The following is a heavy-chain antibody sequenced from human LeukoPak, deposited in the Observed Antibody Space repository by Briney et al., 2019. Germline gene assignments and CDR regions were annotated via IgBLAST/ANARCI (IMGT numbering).Heavy chain of an antibody. CDR2: INQDGSDK. D-gene: IGHD2-21*01. Sequence: GGSLRLSCAASGFTFSSNWMSWVRQAPGKGLEWVANINQDGSDKKYVDSVKGRFTISRDNARNSLFLQMNSLRVEDTAVYFCAKHPAFDCWGQGSLVTVSS. J-gene: IGHJ4*02. CDR3: AKHPAFDC. V-gene: IGHV3-7*01. CDR1: GFTFSSNW.